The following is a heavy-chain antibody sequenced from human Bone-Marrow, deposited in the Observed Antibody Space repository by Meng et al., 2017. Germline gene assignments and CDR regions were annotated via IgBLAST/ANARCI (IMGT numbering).Heavy chain of an antibody. Sequence: EVQLVESGGGLVQPGGSLRLSCAASGFTFSSHAMRWVRQAPGKGLEWVSAISSSGGATSYADSVKGRFTISRDNSKNTLYLQMNSLRADDTAVYYCARYGGNYNFDYWGQGTLVTVSS. CDR1: GFTFSSHA. J-gene: IGHJ4*02. CDR2: ISSSGGAT. V-gene: IGHV3-23*04. D-gene: IGHD4/OR15-4a*01. CDR3: ARYGGNYNFDY.